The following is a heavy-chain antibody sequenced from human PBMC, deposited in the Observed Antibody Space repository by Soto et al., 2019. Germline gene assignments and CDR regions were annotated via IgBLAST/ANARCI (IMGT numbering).Heavy chain of an antibody. CDR3: VRDSGIEAATVFDD. J-gene: IGHJ4*02. CDR2: ISAYNGKT. Sequence: QVQLMQSGAEVKKPGASVKVSCKTSGYTFTSYGISWVRKAPGQGLEWMGWISAYNGKTYYAQKVQGRATMTTDTSTTTAHVELRSLRSDDTAVYFCVRDSGIEAATVFDDWGRGTLVTVSS. CDR1: GYTFTSYG. D-gene: IGHD3-10*01. V-gene: IGHV1-18*01.